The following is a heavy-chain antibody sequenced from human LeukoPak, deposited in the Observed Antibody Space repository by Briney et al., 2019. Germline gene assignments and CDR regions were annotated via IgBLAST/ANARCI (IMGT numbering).Heavy chain of an antibody. CDR2: IYYSGST. D-gene: IGHD2-2*01. CDR3: ARQYCSSTSCYHDY. Sequence: PSETLSLTCTVSGGSISSSSYYWGWIRQPPGKGLEWIGSIYYSGSTYYNPSLKSRVTISVDTSKNQFPLKLSSVTAADTAVYYCARQYCSSTSCYHDYWGQGTLVTVSS. CDR1: GGSISSSSYY. J-gene: IGHJ4*02. V-gene: IGHV4-39*01.